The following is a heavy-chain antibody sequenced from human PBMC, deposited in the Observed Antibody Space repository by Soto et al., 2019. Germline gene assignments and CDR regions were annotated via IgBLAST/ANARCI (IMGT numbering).Heavy chain of an antibody. CDR1: GFSLSTRGVA. J-gene: IGHJ4*02. CDR3: AQRPSGYAYYFDY. CDR2: IYWDEDK. D-gene: IGHD5-12*01. Sequence: QITLKESGPTLVKPTQTLTLTCTFSGFSLSTRGVAVGWFRQPPGKALEWLALIYWDEDKWYSPSLKSRLTITFDSFNYQVVLTLINMDPVDTATYYCAQRPSGYAYYFDYWGQGTLVTVSS. V-gene: IGHV2-5*02.